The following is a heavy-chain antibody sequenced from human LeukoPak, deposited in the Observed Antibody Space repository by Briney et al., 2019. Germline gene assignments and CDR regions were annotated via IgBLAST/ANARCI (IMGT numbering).Heavy chain of an antibody. D-gene: IGHD3-10*01. CDR2: IYYSGST. J-gene: IGHJ4*02. Sequence: SQTLSLTCTVSGGSISSGGYYWSWIRQHPGKGLEWIGSIYYSGSTYYDPSLKSRVTISVDTSKNQFSLKLSSVTAADTAVHYCASQIVGSGNYYNFDYWGQGTLVTVSS. CDR1: GGSISSGGYY. V-gene: IGHV4-39*01. CDR3: ASQIVGSGNYYNFDY.